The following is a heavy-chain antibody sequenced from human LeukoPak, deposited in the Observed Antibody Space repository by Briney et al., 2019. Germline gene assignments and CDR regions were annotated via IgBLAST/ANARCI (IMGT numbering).Heavy chain of an antibody. J-gene: IGHJ4*02. Sequence: ASVKVSCKASGYTFTGYYMHWVRQAPGQGLEWMGIINPSGGSTSYAQKFQGRVTTTRDTSTSTVYMELSSLRSEDTAVYYCARAISPCSSTSCFYYFDYWGQGTLVTVSS. D-gene: IGHD2-2*01. CDR2: INPSGGST. CDR3: ARAISPCSSTSCFYYFDY. CDR1: GYTFTGYY. V-gene: IGHV1-46*01.